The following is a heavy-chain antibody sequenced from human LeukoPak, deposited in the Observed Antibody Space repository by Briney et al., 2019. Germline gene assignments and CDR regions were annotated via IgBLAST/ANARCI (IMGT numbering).Heavy chain of an antibody. CDR3: AREVVKGYTFDY. J-gene: IGHJ4*02. D-gene: IGHD2-21*01. Sequence: ESVKGRFTISRDDSKNTLYLQMNSLRAEDTAVYYCAREVVKGYTFDYWGQGTLVTVSS. V-gene: IGHV3-74*01.